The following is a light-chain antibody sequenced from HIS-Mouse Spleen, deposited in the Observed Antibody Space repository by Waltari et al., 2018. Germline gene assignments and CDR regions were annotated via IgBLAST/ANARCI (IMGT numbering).Light chain of an antibody. CDR3: MQGTHWPPKWT. V-gene: IGKV2-30*02. J-gene: IGKJ1*01. CDR2: KVS. Sequence: DVVMTQSPLSLPVTLGQPASISCRSSQSLVHSDGNTYLNWFQQRPGQSPRRLIYKVSNRDSGVPDRFSGSGSCTDFTLKISRVEAEDVGVYYCMQGTHWPPKWTFGQGTKVEIK. CDR1: QSLVHSDGNTY.